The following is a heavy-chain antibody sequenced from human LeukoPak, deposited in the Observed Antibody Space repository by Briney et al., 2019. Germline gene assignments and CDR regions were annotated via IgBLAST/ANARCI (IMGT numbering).Heavy chain of an antibody. CDR2: ITTSTGNP. CDR1: GYIFTNYA. CDR3: ARDPYAPPSSDLQRFDS. Sequence: ASVKASCKASGYIFTNYAINWMRQAPGQGLEWMGWITTSTGNPTYAQGFTGRFVFSSDTSVSTAYLQISSLRAEDTAVYYCARDPYAPPSSDLQRFDSWGQGTLVTVSS. D-gene: IGHD6-19*01. J-gene: IGHJ5*01. V-gene: IGHV7-4-1*02.